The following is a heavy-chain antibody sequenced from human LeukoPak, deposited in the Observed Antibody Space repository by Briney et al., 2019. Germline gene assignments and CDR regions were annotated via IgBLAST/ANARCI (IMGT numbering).Heavy chain of an antibody. D-gene: IGHD5-18*01. CDR2: ISNDGSKK. Sequence: PGGSLRLSCAASGFTFSSYGMHWVRQAPGKGLDWVAVISNDGSKKYYADSVKGRFTISRDNSKNTLSLQVSSLRTEDTAVYYCAKDRYSYAFEYSDSWGQGTLVTVSP. V-gene: IGHV3-30*18. J-gene: IGHJ4*02. CDR3: AKDRYSYAFEYSDS. CDR1: GFTFSSYG.